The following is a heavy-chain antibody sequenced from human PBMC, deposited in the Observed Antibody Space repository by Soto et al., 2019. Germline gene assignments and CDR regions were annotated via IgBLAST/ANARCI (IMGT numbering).Heavy chain of an antibody. V-gene: IGHV3-23*01. D-gene: IGHD4-17*01. CDR3: AKAVHDYGDYYYYGMDV. CDR1: GFTFSSYA. J-gene: IGHJ6*02. CDR2: ISGSGGST. Sequence: EVQLLESGGGLVQPGGSLRLSCAASGFTFSSYAMSWVRQAPGKGLEWVSTISGSGGSTYYADSVKGRFTISRDNSTNTLYLQMNSLRAEDTAVYYCAKAVHDYGDYYYYGMDVWGQGTTVTVSS.